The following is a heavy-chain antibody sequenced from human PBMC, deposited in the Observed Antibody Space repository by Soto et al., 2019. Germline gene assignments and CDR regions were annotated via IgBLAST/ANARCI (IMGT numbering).Heavy chain of an antibody. CDR1: GESMREYY. CDR3: TRLNYYDTSGYPYFFDY. Sequence: QVQLQESGPGLVKPSETLSLTCSVSGESMREYYWSWIRQSPGKGLEWIGYVHYVGTTKYNPSQTSRVTISVDASKNQFSLNLRSVTAADTAVYYCTRLNYYDTSGYPYFFDYWGQGVPVAVSS. CDR2: VHYVGTT. J-gene: IGHJ4*02. V-gene: IGHV4-59*12. D-gene: IGHD3-22*01.